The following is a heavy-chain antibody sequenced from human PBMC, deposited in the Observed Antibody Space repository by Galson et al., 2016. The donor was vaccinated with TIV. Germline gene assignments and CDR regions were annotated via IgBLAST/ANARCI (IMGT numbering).Heavy chain of an antibody. CDR1: GYRFTIYG. Sequence: SVKVSCKAPGYRFTIYGISWVRQAPGQGLEWMGWISAYSGNTDYAQKLRGRLTMTRDKSTATAFMELRSLRSDDTAVYYCARDHGELRDFHYYGMDVWGQGTTVTVSS. D-gene: IGHD1-7*01. J-gene: IGHJ6*02. CDR3: ARDHGELRDFHYYGMDV. CDR2: ISAYSGNT. V-gene: IGHV1-18*01.